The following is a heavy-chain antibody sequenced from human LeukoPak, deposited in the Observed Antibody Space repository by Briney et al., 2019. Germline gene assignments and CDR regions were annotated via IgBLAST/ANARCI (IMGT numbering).Heavy chain of an antibody. CDR1: GGSISSYY. Sequence: KSSETLSLTCTVSGGSISSYYWSWIRQPAGKGLEWIGRIYTSGSTNYNPSLKSRVTMSVDTSKNQFSLKLSSVTAADTAVYYCARHEYKWLRLGYFDYWGRGTLVTVSS. J-gene: IGHJ4*02. CDR2: IYTSGST. CDR3: ARHEYKWLRLGYFDY. V-gene: IGHV4-4*07. D-gene: IGHD5-12*01.